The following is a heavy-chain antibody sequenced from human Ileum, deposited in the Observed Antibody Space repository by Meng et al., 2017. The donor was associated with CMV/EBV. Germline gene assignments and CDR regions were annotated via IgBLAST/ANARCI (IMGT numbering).Heavy chain of an antibody. D-gene: IGHD3-22*01. V-gene: IGHV4-30-4*08. CDR3: ARASYYDSSYFDN. CDR1: GASISSSDYY. Sequence: VQLQESGPGRLKPSQTPSLTCPVAGASISSSDYYWSWIRQPPGKGLEWIGYIHYSGSTYYNPSLKSRVTISEDTSKNQFSLKLNSVTAADTAVYYCARASYYDSSYFDNWGQGTLVTVSS. CDR2: IHYSGST. J-gene: IGHJ4*02.